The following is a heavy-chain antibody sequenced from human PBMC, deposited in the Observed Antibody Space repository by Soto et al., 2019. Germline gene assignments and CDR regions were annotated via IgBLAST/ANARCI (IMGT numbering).Heavy chain of an antibody. J-gene: IGHJ3*01. CDR3: ARGPEFGGNSYACDV. V-gene: IGHV1-69*12. Sequence: QVQLVQSGAEVKKPGSSVKVSCKASGGSFRREAINWVRQAPGQGPEWMGGILPFFNTADYAQKFQGRVTLTADVSTTTVYMELGSLRFDDTAVYYGARGPEFGGNSYACDVWGQGTMVIVSS. CDR1: GGSFRREA. D-gene: IGHD2-15*01. CDR2: ILPFFNTA.